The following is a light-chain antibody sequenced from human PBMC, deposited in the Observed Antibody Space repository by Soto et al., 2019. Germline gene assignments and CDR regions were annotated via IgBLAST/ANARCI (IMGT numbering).Light chain of an antibody. CDR3: QQLNSYPLT. Sequence: IQLTQSPSSLSASVGYRVTITCRASQGISSYLAWYQQKPGKAPKLLIYAASTLQSGVPSRFSGSGSGTDFTLTISSLQPEDFATYYCQQLNSYPLTCGGGTKWIS. CDR1: QGISSY. J-gene: IGKJ4*01. CDR2: AAS. V-gene: IGKV1-9*01.